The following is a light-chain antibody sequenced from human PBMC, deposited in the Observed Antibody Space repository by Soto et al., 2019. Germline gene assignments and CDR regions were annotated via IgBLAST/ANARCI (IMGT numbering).Light chain of an antibody. Sequence: EILMTQSPATLSVSPGERATLSCRATQIVSRNLAWYQQKPGQAPRLLIFGASTRATGIPAKFSGSGSGTEFTLTISSLQSEDFAVYYCQQYYDWPRTFGQGTKV. CDR3: QQYYDWPRT. V-gene: IGKV3-15*01. J-gene: IGKJ1*01. CDR2: GAS. CDR1: QIVSRN.